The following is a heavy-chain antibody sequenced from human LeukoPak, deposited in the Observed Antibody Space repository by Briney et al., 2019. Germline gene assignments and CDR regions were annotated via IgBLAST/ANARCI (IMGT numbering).Heavy chain of an antibody. CDR3: AKGSGINHYHWIDP. V-gene: IGHV3-23*01. CDR1: EFTFSNYA. D-gene: IGHD1-14*01. J-gene: IGHJ5*02. Sequence: GGSLRLSCAASEFTFSNYAMNWVRQAPGKGLEWVSGISGGGGSTYYADSVKGRFTISRDNSKDTLYLQMDSLRAEDTALYYCAKGSGINHYHWIDPWGQGTLVTVSS. CDR2: ISGGGGST.